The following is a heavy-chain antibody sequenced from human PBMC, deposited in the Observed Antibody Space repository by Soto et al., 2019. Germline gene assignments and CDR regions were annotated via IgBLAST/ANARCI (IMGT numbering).Heavy chain of an antibody. Sequence: GGSLRLSCVASGFTFDDYTMHWVRQAPGKGLEWVSLINWDGSDTYYADSVKGRFTISRDNSKNSLYLQVNSLRTEDTALYYCAKDIASSSSPAWGQGTLVTVSS. CDR2: INWDGSDT. J-gene: IGHJ5*02. CDR3: AKDIASSSSPA. D-gene: IGHD6-6*01. CDR1: GFTFDDYT. V-gene: IGHV3-43*01.